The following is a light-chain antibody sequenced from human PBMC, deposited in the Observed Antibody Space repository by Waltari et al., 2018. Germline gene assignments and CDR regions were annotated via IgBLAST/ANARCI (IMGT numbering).Light chain of an antibody. CDR1: SSDSGAYEY. Sequence: SALTQPDSVSGSPGQSITISCSGISSDSGAYEYVSWYQQHPGKAPKVIIYDVINRPSGVSDRFPGSKSGSSASLTISGLQAEDEADYYCSSFTSSTTGIFGGGTKLTVL. CDR3: SSFTSSTTGI. J-gene: IGLJ2*01. CDR2: DVI. V-gene: IGLV2-14*03.